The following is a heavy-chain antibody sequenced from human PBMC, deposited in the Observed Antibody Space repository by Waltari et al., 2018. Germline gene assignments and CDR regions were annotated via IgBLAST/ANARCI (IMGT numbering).Heavy chain of an antibody. J-gene: IGHJ5*02. Sequence: EVQLVESGGGLVQPGGSLRLSCAASGFTVSSCWMSWARQAPGKGLEWVANIKQDGSEKYYVDSVKGRFTISRDNAKNSLYLQMNSLRAEDTAVYYCAREYGSGWFDPWGQGTLVTVSS. D-gene: IGHD3-10*01. CDR2: IKQDGSEK. CDR1: GFTVSSCW. CDR3: AREYGSGWFDP. V-gene: IGHV3-7*01.